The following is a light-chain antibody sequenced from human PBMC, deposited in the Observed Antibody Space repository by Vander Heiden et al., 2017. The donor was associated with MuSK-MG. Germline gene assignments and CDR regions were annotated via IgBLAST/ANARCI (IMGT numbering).Light chain of an antibody. CDR2: EDN. CDR1: SDSIVNSY. V-gene: IGLV6-57*03. Sequence: FMLTQPHPVSSSPGETVTTSCTRSSDSIVNSYVQWYQQRPGSAPTTVIYEDNQRPPGVPERFSGSIDRSSNSASLSISGLTTEDEADYYCQSHDTINQVFGGGTKLTV. CDR3: QSHDTINQV. J-gene: IGLJ3*02.